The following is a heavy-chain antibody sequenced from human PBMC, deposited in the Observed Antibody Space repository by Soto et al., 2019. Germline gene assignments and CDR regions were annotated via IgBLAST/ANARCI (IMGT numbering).Heavy chain of an antibody. CDR3: ARVYCRRTSGYDYYYYGMDV. CDR1: GYTFTSYG. J-gene: IGHJ6*02. D-gene: IGHD2-2*01. CDR2: ISAYNGNT. Sequence: ASVKGSCTASGYTFTSYGISWVRHAPGQGLEWMGWISAYNGNTNYAQKLQGRVTMTTDTSTSTAYMELRSLRSGDTAVDYCARVYCRRTSGYDYYYYGMDVWGQGTTVTVSS. V-gene: IGHV1-18*04.